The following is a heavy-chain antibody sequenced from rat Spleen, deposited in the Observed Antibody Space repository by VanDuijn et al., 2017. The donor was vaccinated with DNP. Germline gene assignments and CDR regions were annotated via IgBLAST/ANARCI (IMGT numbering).Heavy chain of an antibody. CDR2: IFFDGSGT. Sequence: EVQLVESGGGLVQPGRSLKLSCAASEFTLSKSDVAWVRQAPKKGLEWVATIFFDGSGTYYRDSVKGRFTISRDNAKSTLYLQMDSLRSEDTATYYCATHNYGSPRDWGQGVMVTVSS. D-gene: IGHD1-3*01. V-gene: IGHV5S10*01. CDR1: EFTLSKSD. J-gene: IGHJ2*01. CDR3: ATHNYGSPRD.